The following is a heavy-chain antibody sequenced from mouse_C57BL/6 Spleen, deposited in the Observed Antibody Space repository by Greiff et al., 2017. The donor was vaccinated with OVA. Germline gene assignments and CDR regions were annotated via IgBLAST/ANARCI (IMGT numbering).Heavy chain of an antibody. CDR3: AGEGLIYYGNYVGYFDV. Sequence: VHLVESGAELARPGASVKLSCKASGYTFTSYGISWVKQRTGQGLEWIGEIYPRSGNTYYNEKFTGKATLTADTSSSTAYMELRSLTSEDSAVYFCAGEGLIYYGNYVGYFDVWGTGTTVTVSS. D-gene: IGHD2-1*01. V-gene: IGHV1-81*01. CDR1: GYTFTSYG. CDR2: IYPRSGNT. J-gene: IGHJ1*03.